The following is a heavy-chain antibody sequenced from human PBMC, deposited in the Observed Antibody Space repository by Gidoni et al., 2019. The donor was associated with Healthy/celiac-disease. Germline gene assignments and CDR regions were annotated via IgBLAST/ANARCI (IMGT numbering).Heavy chain of an antibody. J-gene: IGHJ4*02. D-gene: IGHD6-19*01. V-gene: IGHV3-23*01. CDR2: IRGSGGST. Sequence: EVQLLESGGGLVQPGGSLRLSGAASGFTSKSYAMSWVRQAPGKGLVWFSAIRGSGGSTYYADSVKGRFTISRDNSKNTLYLQMNSLRAEDTAVYYCAKASLAVAGRYYFDYWGQGTLVTVSS. CDR3: AKASLAVAGRYYFDY. CDR1: GFTSKSYA.